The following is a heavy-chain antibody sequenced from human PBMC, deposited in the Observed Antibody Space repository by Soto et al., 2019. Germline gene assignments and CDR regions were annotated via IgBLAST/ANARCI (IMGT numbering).Heavy chain of an antibody. V-gene: IGHV3-23*01. CDR2: LCGSDGTT. CDR1: GFTFSSYA. Sequence: EVQLLESGGGLVQPGGSLRLSCAASGFTFSSYAMSLVRQAPGKGLEWVSVLCGSDGTTYYADSVKGRFTISRDNSRNTLYLQMNSLRAEDTAMYYCAKGQGGSCYSPVDHWGQGTLVTVSS. D-gene: IGHD2-15*01. J-gene: IGHJ4*02. CDR3: AKGQGGSCYSPVDH.